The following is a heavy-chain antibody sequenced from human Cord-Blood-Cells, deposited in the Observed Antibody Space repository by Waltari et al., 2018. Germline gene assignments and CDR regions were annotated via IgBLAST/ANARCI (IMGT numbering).Heavy chain of an antibody. V-gene: IGHV1-2*02. D-gene: IGHD2-2*01. CDR3: ARDRCSSTSCYRDFDY. J-gene: IGHJ4*02. CDR2: INPNSGGT. CDR1: GYTFTGYY. Sequence: QVQLVQSGAEVKKPGASVKVSCKASGYTFTGYYMHWVRQAPGQWLEWMEWINPNSGGTNYAQKFQGRVTMTRDTSISTAYMELSRLRSDDTAVYYCARDRCSSTSCYRDFDYWGQGTLVTVSS.